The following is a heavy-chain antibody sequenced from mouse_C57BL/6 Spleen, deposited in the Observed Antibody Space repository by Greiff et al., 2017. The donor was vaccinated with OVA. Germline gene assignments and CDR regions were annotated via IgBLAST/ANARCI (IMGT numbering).Heavy chain of an antibody. Sequence: VQLQQPGAELVMPGASVKLSCKASGYTFTSYWMHWVKQRPGQGLEWIGEIDPSDSYTNYNQKFKGKSTLTVDKSSSTAYMQLSSLTSEDSAVYYCARYYYDYKGYFDYWGQGTTLTVSS. J-gene: IGHJ2*01. CDR2: IDPSDSYT. CDR3: ARYYYDYKGYFDY. CDR1: GYTFTSYW. V-gene: IGHV1-69*01. D-gene: IGHD2-4*01.